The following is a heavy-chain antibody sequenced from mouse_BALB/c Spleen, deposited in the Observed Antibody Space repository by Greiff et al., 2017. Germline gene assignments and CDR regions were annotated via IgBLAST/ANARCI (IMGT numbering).Heavy chain of an antibody. V-gene: IGHV14-3*02. J-gene: IGHJ3*01. CDR2: IDPANGNT. CDR3: ARSPIGNPCAY. D-gene: IGHD2-1*01. CDR1: GFNIKDTY. Sequence: VQLKESGAELVKPGASVKLSCTASGFNIKDTYMHWVKQRPEQGLEWIGRIDPANGNTKYDPKFQGKATITADTSSNTAYLQLSSLTSEDTAVYYCARSPIGNPCAYWGQGTLVTVSA.